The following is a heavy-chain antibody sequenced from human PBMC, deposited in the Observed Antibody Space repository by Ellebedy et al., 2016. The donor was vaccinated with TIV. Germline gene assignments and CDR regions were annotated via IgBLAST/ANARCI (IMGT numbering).Heavy chain of an antibody. V-gene: IGHV4-39*07. D-gene: IGHD5-24*01. Sequence: SETLSLXXTVSGGSISSSSYYWGWIRQPPGKGLEWIGSIYYSGSTYYNPSLKSRVTISVDTSKNQFSLKLNSVTAADTAVYYCAGEMATIRGFDYWGQGTLVTVSS. CDR3: AGEMATIRGFDY. CDR2: IYYSGST. CDR1: GGSISSSSYY. J-gene: IGHJ4*02.